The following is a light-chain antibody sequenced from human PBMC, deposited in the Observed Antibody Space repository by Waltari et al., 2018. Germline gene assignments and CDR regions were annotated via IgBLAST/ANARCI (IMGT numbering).Light chain of an antibody. V-gene: IGLV1-40*01. CDR1: SPNIGAGYD. CDR3: QSYDNYECAVV. J-gene: IGLJ2*01. CDR2: ANN. Sequence: QSVLTQPPSVSGAPGQRVTISCTGSSPNIGAGYDVHWYQQLPGTVPKLHIYANNNGPSGSPDRFAGSKSATSAPLAITGRQAEEEADYYCQSYDNYECAVVFGGGNKLTV.